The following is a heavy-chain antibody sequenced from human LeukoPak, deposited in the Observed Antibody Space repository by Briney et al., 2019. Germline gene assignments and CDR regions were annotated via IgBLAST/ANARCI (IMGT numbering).Heavy chain of an antibody. D-gene: IGHD3-10*01. Sequence: PGGSLRLSCAASGFTFSSSAMSWVRQAPGKGLEWVSSISGTGGTTYYVDSVKGRFACSRDNSKNTLYLQMNSLRAEDTAVYYCARISYGGSFFDYWGQGTLVTVSS. J-gene: IGHJ4*02. CDR2: ISGTGGTT. CDR1: GFTFSSSA. V-gene: IGHV3-23*01. CDR3: ARISYGGSFFDY.